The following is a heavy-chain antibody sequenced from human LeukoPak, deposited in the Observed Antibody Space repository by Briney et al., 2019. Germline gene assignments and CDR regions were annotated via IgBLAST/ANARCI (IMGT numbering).Heavy chain of an antibody. D-gene: IGHD2-2*01. CDR2: ISGSGGST. CDR3: ASWEVPALMPQDF. CDR1: GFTFSSYA. Sequence: GGSLRLSCAASGFTFSSYAMSWVRQAPGKGLEWVSAISGSGGSTYYADSVNGRFTISRDNAENTVYLQMNSLRDEDTAVYYCASWEVPALMPQDFWGQGTLVTVSS. V-gene: IGHV3-23*01. J-gene: IGHJ4*02.